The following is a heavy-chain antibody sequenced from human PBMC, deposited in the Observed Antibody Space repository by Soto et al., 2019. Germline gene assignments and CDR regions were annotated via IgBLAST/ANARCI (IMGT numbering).Heavy chain of an antibody. CDR1: GFTFSSDW. CDR2: INSDASST. J-gene: IGHJ4*02. D-gene: IGHD6-19*01. CDR3: VRGWSDY. V-gene: IGHV3-74*01. Sequence: EVQLVGSGGGLVQPGGSLRLSCAASGFTFSSDWMHWVRQAPGKGLVWVSRINSDASSTNYADSVKGRFTVSRDNAKNTLYLQMNSLRAEDTAMYYCVRGWSDYWGQGTLVTVSS.